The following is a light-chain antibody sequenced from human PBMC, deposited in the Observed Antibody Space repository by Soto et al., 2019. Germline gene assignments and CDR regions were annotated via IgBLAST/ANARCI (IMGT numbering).Light chain of an antibody. CDR1: QTVSNTY. V-gene: IGKV3-20*01. CDR2: GAS. J-gene: IGKJ4*01. CDR3: QQYGALPLT. Sequence: EIVLTQFPGALSLSPGERVTLSCRASQTVSNTYLAWYQQKSGQAPKFLIYGASNRATGIPDRFSGSGSGTAFTLTISRLEPEDFAVYYCQQYGALPLTLGGGTKVEIK.